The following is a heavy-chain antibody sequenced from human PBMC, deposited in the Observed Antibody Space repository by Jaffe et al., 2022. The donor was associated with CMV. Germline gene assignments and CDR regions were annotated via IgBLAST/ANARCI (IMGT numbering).Heavy chain of an antibody. V-gene: IGHV4-39*01. CDR1: GGSISSSSYY. CDR2: IYYSGST. Sequence: QLQLQESGPGLVKPSETLSLTCTVSGGSISSSSYYWGWIRQPPGKGLEWIGSIYYSGSTYYNPSLKSRVTISVDTSKNQFSLKLSSVTAADTAVYYCASLSRGRNYDFWSGYSDAFDIWGQGTMVTVSS. CDR3: ASLSRGRNYDFWSGYSDAFDI. J-gene: IGHJ3*02. D-gene: IGHD3-3*01.